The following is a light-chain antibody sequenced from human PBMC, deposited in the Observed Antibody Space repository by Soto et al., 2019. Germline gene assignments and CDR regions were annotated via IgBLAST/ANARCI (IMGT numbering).Light chain of an antibody. CDR3: QQSYNSPRT. V-gene: IGKV1-39*01. CDR2: AAS. CDR1: QSISNH. J-gene: IGKJ1*01. Sequence: DIQMTQSPSSLSASVEDRVIITCRASQSISNHLNWYQQKPGKAPKLLIYAASSLQSGVPSRFSGSGSGTDFTLTISSLQPEDFATYYCQQSYNSPRTFGQGTKVDIK.